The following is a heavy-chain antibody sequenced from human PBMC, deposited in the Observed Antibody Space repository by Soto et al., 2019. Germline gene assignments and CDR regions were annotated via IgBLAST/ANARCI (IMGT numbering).Heavy chain of an antibody. CDR3: ARDHGYGGNSGGLIDY. D-gene: IGHD4-17*01. V-gene: IGHV4-31*03. CDR1: GGSISSGGYY. CDR2: IYYSGST. J-gene: IGHJ4*02. Sequence: PSETLSLTCTVSGGSISSGGYYWSWIRQHPGKGLEWIGYIYYSGSTYYNPSLKSRVTISVDTSKNQFSLKLSSVTAADTAVYYCARDHGYGGNSGGLIDYWGQGTLVTVSS.